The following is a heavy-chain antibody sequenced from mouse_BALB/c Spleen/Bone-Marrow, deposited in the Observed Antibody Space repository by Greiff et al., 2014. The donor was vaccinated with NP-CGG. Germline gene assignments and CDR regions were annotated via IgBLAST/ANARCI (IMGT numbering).Heavy chain of an antibody. D-gene: IGHD1-1*01. CDR2: ISSGSSTI. J-gene: IGHJ2*01. V-gene: IGHV5-17*02. CDR3: ARSGSSSGYFDY. CDR1: GFTFSSFA. Sequence: VQLKESGGGLVQPGGSRKLSCAASGFTFSSFAMHWVRQAPEKGLEWVAYISSGSSTIYCADTVMGRFTISRDNPKNTLFLQMTSLRSEDTAMYYCARSGSSSGYFDYWGQGTTLTVSS.